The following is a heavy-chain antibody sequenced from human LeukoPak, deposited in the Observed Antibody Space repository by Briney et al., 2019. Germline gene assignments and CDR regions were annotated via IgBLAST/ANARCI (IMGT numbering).Heavy chain of an antibody. CDR2: IIPIFGTA. CDR3: ARVLPYGSGSSHYYYMDV. V-gene: IGHV1-69*06. J-gene: IGHJ6*03. D-gene: IGHD3-10*01. CDR1: GGTFSSYA. Sequence: SVKVSCKASGGTFSSYAISWVRQAPGQGLEWMGGIIPIFGTANYAQKFQGRVTITADKSTSTAYMELSSLRSEDTAVYYCARVLPYGSGSSHYYYMDVWGKGTTVTVSS.